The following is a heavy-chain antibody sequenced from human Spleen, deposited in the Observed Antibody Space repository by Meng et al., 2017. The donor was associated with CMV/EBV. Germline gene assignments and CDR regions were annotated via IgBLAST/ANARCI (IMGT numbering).Heavy chain of an antibody. CDR1: GYSFSSYW. D-gene: IGHD2/OR15-2a*01. J-gene: IGHJ4*02. CDR2: LYPGDSDT. CDR3: ARGIGLDY. Sequence: LKISCKGSGYSFSSYWIGWVRQMPGKGLQWMGILYPGDSDTRYSPSFQGQVTISADKSISTAYLQWSSVQASDTAIYYCARGIGLDYWGQGTLVTVSS. V-gene: IGHV5-51*01.